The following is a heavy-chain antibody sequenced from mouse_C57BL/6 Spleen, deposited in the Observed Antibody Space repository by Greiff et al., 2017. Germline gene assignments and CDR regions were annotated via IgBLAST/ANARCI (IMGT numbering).Heavy chain of an antibody. CDR3: ARSTLYHAGY. CDR2: IYPGSGST. Sequence: QVQLQQPGAELVKPGASVKMSCKASGYTFTSYWITWVKQRPGQGLEWIGDIYPGSGSTNYNEKFKSKATLTVEKSSSTAYLQLSSLTSEDSAVXYCARSTLYHAGYWGQGSTLTVSS. D-gene: IGHD2-1*01. J-gene: IGHJ2*01. CDR1: GYTFTSYW. V-gene: IGHV1-55*01.